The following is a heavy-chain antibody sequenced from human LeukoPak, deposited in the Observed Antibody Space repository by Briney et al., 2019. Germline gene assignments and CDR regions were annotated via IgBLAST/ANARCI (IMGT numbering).Heavy chain of an antibody. D-gene: IGHD5-12*01. CDR1: GGTFSSYA. J-gene: IGHJ3*02. CDR2: IIPIFGTA. Sequence: SEKVSCKDSGGTFSSYAISWVRQAPGQGLEWMGEIIPIFGTANYAQKFQGRVTITADESTSTAYMELSSLRSEDTAVYYCARAPITPDAFDIWGQGTMVTVSS. CDR3: ARAPITPDAFDI. V-gene: IGHV1-69*13.